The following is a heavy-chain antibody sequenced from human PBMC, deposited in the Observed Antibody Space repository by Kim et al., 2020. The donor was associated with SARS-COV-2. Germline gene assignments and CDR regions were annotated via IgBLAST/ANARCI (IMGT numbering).Heavy chain of an antibody. V-gene: IGHV3-66*01. Sequence: VGSLRLSCAASGFTVSSNYMSWVRQAPGKGLEWVSVIYSGGSTYYADYVKGRFTISRDNSNNTLYLQMNSLRAEDTAVYYCARDLYYYGMDVWGQGTTVTVSS. CDR3: ARDLYYYGMDV. J-gene: IGHJ6*02. CDR2: IYSGGST. CDR1: GFTVSSNY.